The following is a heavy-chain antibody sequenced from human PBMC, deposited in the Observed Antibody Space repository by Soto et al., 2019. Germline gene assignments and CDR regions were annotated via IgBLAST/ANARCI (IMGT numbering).Heavy chain of an antibody. J-gene: IGHJ4*02. V-gene: IGHV4-4*07. Sequence: SETLSLTCTVSGGSISSYYWIWIRQPAGKGLEWIGRIYTSGSTNYNPSLKSRVTMSVDTSKNQFSLKLSSVTAADTAVYYCAISIAVAGTDFDYWGQGTLVTVSS. D-gene: IGHD6-19*01. CDR2: IYTSGST. CDR1: GGSISSYY. CDR3: AISIAVAGTDFDY.